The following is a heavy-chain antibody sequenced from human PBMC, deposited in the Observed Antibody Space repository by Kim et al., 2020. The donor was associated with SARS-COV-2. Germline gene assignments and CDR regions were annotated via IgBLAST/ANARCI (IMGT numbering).Heavy chain of an antibody. CDR2: INPSGGST. Sequence: ASVKVSCKASGYTFTSYYMHWVRQAPGQGLEWMGIINPSGGSTSYAQKFQGRVTMTRDTSTSTVYMELSSLRSEDTAVYYCARGDSTPVLKWELLRGDYYYYGMDVWGQGTTVTVSS. D-gene: IGHD1-26*01. V-gene: IGHV1-46*01. CDR1: GYTFTSYY. CDR3: ARGDSTPVLKWELLRGDYYYYGMDV. J-gene: IGHJ6*02.